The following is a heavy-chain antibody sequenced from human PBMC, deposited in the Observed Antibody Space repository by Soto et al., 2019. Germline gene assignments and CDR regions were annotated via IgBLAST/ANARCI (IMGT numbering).Heavy chain of an antibody. Sequence: QVQLVESGGGVVQPGRSLRLSCAVSGFTFSSSGMHWVRQAPGKGLEWVAIISYDGSDKYYADSVEGRFTISRDNSKNTLFMQMNSLRPEDTAVYYSAKDNPTIAYWGQGTLVTVSS. CDR3: AKDNPTIAY. V-gene: IGHV3-30*18. CDR1: GFTFSSSG. D-gene: IGHD1-1*01. J-gene: IGHJ4*02. CDR2: ISYDGSDK.